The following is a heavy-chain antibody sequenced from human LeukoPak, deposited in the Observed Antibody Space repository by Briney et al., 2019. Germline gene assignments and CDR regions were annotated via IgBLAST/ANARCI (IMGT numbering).Heavy chain of an antibody. J-gene: IGHJ4*02. CDR1: GVTFSSYW. CDR3: AKVGAGFQPGQEGFDY. V-gene: IGHV3-74*01. D-gene: IGHD2-2*01. CDR2: INGDGSST. Sequence: GGSLRLSCAASGVTFSSYWMHWVRQAPGKGLVWVSRINGDGSSTSYADSVKGRFTISRDNAKNTLYLQMDSLRAKDTAVYYCAKVGAGFQPGQEGFDYWGQGTLVTVSS.